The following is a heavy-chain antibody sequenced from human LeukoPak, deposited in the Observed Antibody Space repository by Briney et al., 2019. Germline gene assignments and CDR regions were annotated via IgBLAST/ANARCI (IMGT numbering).Heavy chain of an antibody. CDR1: GESMIGHY. Sequence: SETLSLTCAVYGESMIGHYWTWNRQPPGKRLEWIGEIHHSGGTNSNPSLKNRVTMSIDMSKNQFSLKLKSVTAADTAVYYCARATASGSGRAYDHWAQGNLVPVSS. D-gene: IGHD3-10*01. CDR2: IHHSGGT. V-gene: IGHV4-34*01. J-gene: IGHJ4*02. CDR3: ARATASGSGRAYDH.